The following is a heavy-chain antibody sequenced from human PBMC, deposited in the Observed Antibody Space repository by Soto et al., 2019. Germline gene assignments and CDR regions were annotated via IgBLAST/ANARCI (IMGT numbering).Heavy chain of an antibody. V-gene: IGHV3-33*01. CDR1: GFTFRSYG. J-gene: IGHJ4*02. Sequence: QAQLVESGGGVVQPGKSLRLSCAASGFTFRSYGMHWVRQVPGKGLEWVAVIWYDGSNEYYADSVKGRFTISRDNSRNTLYLQMNSLSDEDTGIYYCARGGAAALYYFDYWGQGALVTVSS. CDR3: ARGGAAALYYFDY. CDR2: IWYDGSNE. D-gene: IGHD2-15*01.